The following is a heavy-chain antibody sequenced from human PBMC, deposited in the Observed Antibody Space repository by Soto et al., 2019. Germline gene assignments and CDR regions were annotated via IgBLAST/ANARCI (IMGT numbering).Heavy chain of an antibody. CDR1: GDSVSSNSAA. CDR2: TYYRSKWYN. V-gene: IGHV6-1*01. J-gene: IGHJ3*02. Sequence: SQTLSLTCAICGDSVSSNSAAWNWIRQSPSRGLEWLGRTYYRSKWYNDYEVYVNSRITINPDTSKNQFSLQLNSVTPEDTAVYYCARALIDPFDIWGQGTVVTVSS. CDR3: ARALIDPFDI. D-gene: IGHD2-8*01.